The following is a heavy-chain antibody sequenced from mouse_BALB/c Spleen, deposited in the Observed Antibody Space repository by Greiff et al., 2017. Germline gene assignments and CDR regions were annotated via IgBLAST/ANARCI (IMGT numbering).Heavy chain of an antibody. J-gene: IGHJ3*01. D-gene: IGHD2-1*01. CDR3: ARSNYGNYVPFAY. V-gene: IGHV1-39*01. CDR1: GYSFTDYI. Sequence: EVQLQQTGPELVKPGASVKISCKASGYSFTDYIMLWVKQSHGKSLEWIGNINPYYGSTSYNLKFKGKATLTVDKSSSTAYMQLNSLTSEDSAVYYCARSNYGNYVPFAYWGQGTLVTVSA. CDR2: INPYYGST.